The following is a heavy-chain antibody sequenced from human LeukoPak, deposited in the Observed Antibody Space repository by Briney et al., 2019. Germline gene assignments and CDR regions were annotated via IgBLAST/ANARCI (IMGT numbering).Heavy chain of an antibody. Sequence: ASVKVSCKASGGTFSSYAISWVRQAPGQGLEWMGRIIPILGIANYAQKFQGRVTITADKSTSTAYMELSSLRSEDTVAYYCARDPCSSTSCYTSPSGYWGQGTLVTVSS. CDR1: GGTFSSYA. CDR3: ARDPCSSTSCYTSPSGY. CDR2: IIPILGIA. J-gene: IGHJ4*02. D-gene: IGHD2-2*02. V-gene: IGHV1-69*04.